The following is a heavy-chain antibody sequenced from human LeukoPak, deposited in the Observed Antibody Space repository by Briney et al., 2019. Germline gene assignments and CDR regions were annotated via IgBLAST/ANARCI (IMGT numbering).Heavy chain of an antibody. CDR1: GGSISTYY. J-gene: IGHJ2*01. V-gene: IGHV4-59*01. D-gene: IGHD3-10*01. CDR3: ARRPLNAYGKIYRYFDL. Sequence: PSETLSLTCTVSGGSISTYYWHWIRQPPGQGLEWLGYVYNSGKTNSNPSLMSRVTISVDTFKNQFSLELGSVTAADTAVYYCARRPLNAYGKIYRYFDLWGRGTLVTVSS. CDR2: VYNSGKT.